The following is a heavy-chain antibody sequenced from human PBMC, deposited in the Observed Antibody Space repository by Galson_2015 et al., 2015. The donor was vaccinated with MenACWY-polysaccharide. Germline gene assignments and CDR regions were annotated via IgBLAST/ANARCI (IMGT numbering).Heavy chain of an antibody. CDR2: IWYDGSNK. J-gene: IGHJ6*03. Sequence: SLRLSCAASGLTFSDYGMHWVRQAPGKGLEWVALIWYDGSNKYYSEPVKGRFAISRDNSKNTLYLQMNSLRVEDTAVYYCATIRGSAPNYYMDVWGKGTTVTVSS. CDR1: GLTFSDYG. D-gene: IGHD5-12*01. V-gene: IGHV3-33*03. CDR3: ATIRGSAPNYYMDV.